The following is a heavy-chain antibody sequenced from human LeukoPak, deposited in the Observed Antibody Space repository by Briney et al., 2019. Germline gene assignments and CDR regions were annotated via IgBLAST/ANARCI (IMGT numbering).Heavy chain of an antibody. CDR3: ASELGSSSSALSFDY. D-gene: IGHD6-6*01. CDR2: ISSSGSTI. CDR1: GFTLRDYY. V-gene: IGHV3-11*01. Sequence: PGGSLRLSCAASGFTLRDYYMSWIRQAPGKGLEWVSYISSSGSTIYYADSVKGRFTISRDNAKNSLYLQMNSLRAEDTAVYYCASELGSSSSALSFDYWGQGTLVTVSS. J-gene: IGHJ4*02.